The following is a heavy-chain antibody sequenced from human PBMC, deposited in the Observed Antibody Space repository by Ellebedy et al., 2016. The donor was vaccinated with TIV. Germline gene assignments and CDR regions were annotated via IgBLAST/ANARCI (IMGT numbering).Heavy chain of an antibody. V-gene: IGHV4-59*01. J-gene: IGHJ3*02. CDR1: GGSISGNN. D-gene: IGHD3-10*01. CDR2: IFYSGST. Sequence: MPGGSLRLSCTVSGGSISGNNWSWIRQTPGSGLEWIGHIFYSGSTKYNPSLKSRVTISVDRSKNQFSLKLSSVTAADTAVYYCAGFGELGAFDIWGQGTMVTVSS. CDR3: AGFGELGAFDI.